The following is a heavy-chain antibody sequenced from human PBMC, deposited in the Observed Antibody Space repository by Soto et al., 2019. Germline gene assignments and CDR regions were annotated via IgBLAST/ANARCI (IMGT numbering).Heavy chain of an antibody. V-gene: IGHV1-69*08. Sequence: QVQLVQSGPEVKKPGSSVKVSCKTSGVTLSSYSISWVRQAPGQGLEWVGRIITFVGKANVAQQFQGRVTITADRSTDTIYIELGRLTAADTAVYSWARGPGVHDSSANYPETWGTGTTVTVSS. J-gene: IGHJ6*04. D-gene: IGHD4-4*01. CDR3: ARGPGVHDSSANYPET. CDR2: IITFVGKA. CDR1: GVTLSSYS.